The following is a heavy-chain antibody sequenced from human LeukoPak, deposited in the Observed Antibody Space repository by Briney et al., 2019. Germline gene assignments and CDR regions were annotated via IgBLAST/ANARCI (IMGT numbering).Heavy chain of an antibody. V-gene: IGHV3-21*01. J-gene: IGHJ4*02. Sequence: GGSLRLSCAASGFDFRTYAMNWVRQAPGKGLEWVASISYRSEFLHYKDSMRGRCTISRDNSKNTLYLQMNSLRPEDTAVYYCVRDRGNPSGWYGGDYWGQGTLVTVSS. CDR2: ISYRSEFL. CDR3: VRDRGNPSGWYGGDY. D-gene: IGHD6-19*01. CDR1: GFDFRTYA.